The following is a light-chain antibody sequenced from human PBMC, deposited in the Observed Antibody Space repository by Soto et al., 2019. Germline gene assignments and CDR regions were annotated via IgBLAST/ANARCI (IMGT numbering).Light chain of an antibody. V-gene: IGKV1-5*03. CDR1: QSISNW. CDR3: QQYKSYASS. CDR2: KAS. Sequence: DIQMTQSPSTLSTSVGDRVTITCRASQSISNWLAWYQQKPGKAPKLLIYKASTLESGVPSRFSGSGSGTEFPLTISSPQPDDFATYYCQQYKSYASSFGQGTKLEIK. J-gene: IGKJ2*03.